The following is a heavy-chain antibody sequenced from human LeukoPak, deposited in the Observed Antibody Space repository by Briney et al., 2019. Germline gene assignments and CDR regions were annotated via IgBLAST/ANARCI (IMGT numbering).Heavy chain of an antibody. V-gene: IGHV4-59*02. CDR1: ASSVSSYY. J-gene: IGHJ4*02. D-gene: IGHD3-22*01. CDR3: ARLSGYYGYVNF. CDR2: FYHSGGT. Sequence: SETLSLTCNVSASSVSSYYWSWIRQPPGKGLEWMGYFYHSGGTNYNPSFGSRLTISLNTSKRQVSLTLSSVTPADSAVYYCARLSGYYGYVNFWGQGTLVTVSS.